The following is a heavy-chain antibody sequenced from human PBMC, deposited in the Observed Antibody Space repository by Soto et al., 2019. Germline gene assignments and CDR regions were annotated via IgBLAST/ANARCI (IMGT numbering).Heavy chain of an antibody. V-gene: IGHV1-18*01. CDR1: GYTFTSYG. J-gene: IGHJ5*02. D-gene: IGHD4-17*01. CDR2: ISAYNGNT. CDR3: ARDEHGEDWFDP. Sequence: VSVKVSCKASGYTFTSYGISWVRQAPGQGLEWMGWISAYNGNTNYAQKLQGRVTMTTDTSTSTAYMELRSLRSDDTAVYYCARDEHGEDWFDPWGQGTLVTVSS.